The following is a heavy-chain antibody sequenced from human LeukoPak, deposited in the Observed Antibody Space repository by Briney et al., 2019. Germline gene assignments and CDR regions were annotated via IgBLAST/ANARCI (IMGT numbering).Heavy chain of an antibody. Sequence: GGSLRLSCAASGFTFSSYWMHWVRQAPGKVLVWVSRINSDGSSTSYADSVKGRFTISRDNAKNTLYLQMNSLRAEDTAVYYCARADYGDSSFDYWGQGTLVTVSS. J-gene: IGHJ4*02. CDR2: INSDGSST. CDR1: GFTFSSYW. D-gene: IGHD4-17*01. V-gene: IGHV3-74*01. CDR3: ARADYGDSSFDY.